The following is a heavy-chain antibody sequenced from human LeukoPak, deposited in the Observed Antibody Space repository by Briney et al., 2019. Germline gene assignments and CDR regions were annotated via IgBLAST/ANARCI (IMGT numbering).Heavy chain of an antibody. CDR2: IYYSGST. J-gene: IGHJ5*02. CDR1: GGSISSYY. D-gene: IGHD2/OR15-2a*01. V-gene: IGHV4-59*08. CDR3: ARLNVLEGWFDP. Sequence: PSETLSLTCTVSGGSISSYYWSWIRQPPGKGLEWIGYIYYSGSTNYNPSLKSRVTISVDTSKNQFSLKLSSVTAADTAVYYCARLNVLEGWFDPWGQGTLVTVS.